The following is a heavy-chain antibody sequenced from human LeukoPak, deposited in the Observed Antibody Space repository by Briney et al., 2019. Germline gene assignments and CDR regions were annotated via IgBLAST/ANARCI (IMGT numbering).Heavy chain of an antibody. CDR2: ISYDGSNK. D-gene: IGHD6-6*01. Sequence: GGSLRLSCAASGFTFSSYGMHWVRQAPGKGLEWVAVISYDGSNKYYADSVKGRFTISRDNSKNTLYLQMNSLRGEDTAVYYCAKEYSSSSVDYWGQGTLVTVSS. V-gene: IGHV3-30*18. CDR3: AKEYSSSSVDY. CDR1: GFTFSSYG. J-gene: IGHJ4*02.